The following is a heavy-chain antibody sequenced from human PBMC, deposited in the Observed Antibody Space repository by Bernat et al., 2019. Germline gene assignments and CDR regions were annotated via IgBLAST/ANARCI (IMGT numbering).Heavy chain of an antibody. Sequence: EVQVVESGGGLVKPGESLRLSCAGSGFSFIDAWMTWVRQAPGKGPEWVGRIKSKRAGGRIAYAAPVKGRFTRSRDDSKNTLYLQMNSLKTEDTAVYYCLADIPRPLSQIDYWGQGTLVTVSS. J-gene: IGHJ4*02. CDR1: GFSFIDAW. V-gene: IGHV3-15*01. CDR3: LADIPRPLSQIDY. CDR2: IKSKRAGGRI. D-gene: IGHD2-2*02.